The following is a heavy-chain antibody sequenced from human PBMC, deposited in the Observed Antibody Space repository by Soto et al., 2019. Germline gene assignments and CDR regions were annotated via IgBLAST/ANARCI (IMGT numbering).Heavy chain of an antibody. CDR1: GFTFSSYS. J-gene: IGHJ4*02. V-gene: IGHV3-21*01. D-gene: IGHD3-22*01. Sequence: GGSLRLSCAASGFTFSSYSMNWVRQAPGKGLEWVSSISSSSNYIYYADSVEGRFTISRDNAKNSLYLQVNSLRAEDTAVYYCARQDDSIGYYFDYWGQGTLVTVSS. CDR3: ARQDDSIGYYFDY. CDR2: ISSSSNYI.